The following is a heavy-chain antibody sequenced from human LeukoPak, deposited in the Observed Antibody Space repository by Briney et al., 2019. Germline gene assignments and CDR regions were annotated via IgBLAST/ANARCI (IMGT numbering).Heavy chain of an antibody. CDR2: ISSSSSTI. Sequence: PGGSLRLSCAASEFTFSSYSMNWVRQAPGKGLEWVSYISSSSSTIYYADSVKGRFTISRDNAKNSLYLQMNSLRAEDTAVYYCARDLGIFFDAFDIWGQGTMVTVSS. D-gene: IGHD2-15*01. V-gene: IGHV3-48*01. CDR1: EFTFSSYS. J-gene: IGHJ3*02. CDR3: ARDLGIFFDAFDI.